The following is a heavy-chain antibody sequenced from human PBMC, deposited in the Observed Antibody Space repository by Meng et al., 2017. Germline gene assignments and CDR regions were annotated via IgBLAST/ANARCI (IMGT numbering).Heavy chain of an antibody. J-gene: IGHJ1*01. D-gene: IGHD4-11*01. CDR1: GYTLTELS. Sequence: QVQLVQSGAEVKKPGASVKVSCKVSGYTLTELSMHWVRQAPGKGLEWMGGFDPEDGETIYAQKFQGRVTMTTDTSTSTAYMELRSLRSDDTAVYYCAQTTVTTYSEYFQHWGQGTLVTVSS. CDR2: FDPEDGET. V-gene: IGHV1-24*01. CDR3: AQTTVTTYSEYFQH.